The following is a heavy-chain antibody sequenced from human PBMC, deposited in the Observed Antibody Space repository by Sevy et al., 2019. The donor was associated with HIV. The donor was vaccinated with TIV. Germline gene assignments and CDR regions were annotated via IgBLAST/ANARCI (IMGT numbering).Heavy chain of an antibody. Sequence: ASVKVSCKASGYTFTSYGISWVRQAPGQGLEWMGWISAYNGNTNYAQKLQGRVTMTTDTSTSTAYMELRSLRSDDTAVYYCARDYYGSGSYYNVMGYWGQGTLVTVSS. CDR3: ARDYYGSGSYYNVMGY. CDR2: ISAYNGNT. V-gene: IGHV1-18*01. D-gene: IGHD3-10*01. J-gene: IGHJ4*02. CDR1: GYTFTSYG.